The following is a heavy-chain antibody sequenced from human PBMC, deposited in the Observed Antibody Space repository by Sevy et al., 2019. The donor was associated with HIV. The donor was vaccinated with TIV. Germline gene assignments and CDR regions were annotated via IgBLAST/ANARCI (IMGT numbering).Heavy chain of an antibody. Sequence: ASVEVSCKASGYTFSSYGITWVRQAPGQGLEWMGWISTYNGDTNYAQKLQGRVTMTTDTSTSTAYMDLRSLRFDDTAAYYCARLDLSGSGWYGNGMDVWGQGTTVTVSS. V-gene: IGHV1-18*01. CDR1: GYTFSSYG. CDR3: ARLDLSGSGWYGNGMDV. CDR2: ISTYNGDT. D-gene: IGHD6-19*01. J-gene: IGHJ6*02.